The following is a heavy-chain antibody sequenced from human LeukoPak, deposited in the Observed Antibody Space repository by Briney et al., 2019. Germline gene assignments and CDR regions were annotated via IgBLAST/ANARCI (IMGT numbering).Heavy chain of an antibody. D-gene: IGHD3-3*01. CDR2: IYYSGST. V-gene: IGHV4-39*07. J-gene: IGHJ6*02. CDR3: ARGATLRFFDYYYGMDV. CDR1: GGSISSSSYY. Sequence: SETLSLTCTVSGGSISSSSYYWGWIRQPPGKGLEWIGSIYYSGSTYYNPSFKSRVTISVDTSKNQFSLKLSSVTAADTAVYYCARGATLRFFDYYYGMDVWGQGTTVTVSS.